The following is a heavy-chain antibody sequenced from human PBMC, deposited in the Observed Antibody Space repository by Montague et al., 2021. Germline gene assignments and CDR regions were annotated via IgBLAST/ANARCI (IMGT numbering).Heavy chain of an antibody. CDR2: IFYSGNT. Sequence: TLSLTCTVSGGSISSGVYSWSWIRQPPGKGLEWIGYIFYSGNTNSNPSLKSRVTISVDTSKNQFSLKLSSVTAADTAVYYCARAEDYYGSGSYLGFDYWGQGTLVTVSS. J-gene: IGHJ4*02. CDR3: ARAEDYYGSGSYLGFDY. CDR1: GGSISSGVYS. D-gene: IGHD3-10*01. V-gene: IGHV4-31*03.